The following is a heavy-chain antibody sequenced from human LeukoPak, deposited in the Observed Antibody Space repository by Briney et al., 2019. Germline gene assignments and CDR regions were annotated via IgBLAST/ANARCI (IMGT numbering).Heavy chain of an antibody. J-gene: IGHJ4*02. CDR3: ARVRGQWLWAPYCFDY. V-gene: IGHV4-34*01. D-gene: IGHD6-19*01. Sequence: PSETLSLTCAVYGGSFSGYYWSWIRQPPGKGLEWIGEINHSGSTNYNPSLKSRVTISVDTSKNQFSLKLSSVTAADTAVYYCARVRGQWLWAPYCFDYWGQGTLVTVSS. CDR2: INHSGST. CDR1: GGSFSGYY.